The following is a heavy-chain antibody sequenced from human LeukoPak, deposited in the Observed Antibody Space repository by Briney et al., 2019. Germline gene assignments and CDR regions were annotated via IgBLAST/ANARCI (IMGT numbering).Heavy chain of an antibody. CDR3: AKAMSTDHYDSRGFYRVDFDS. V-gene: IGHV3-23*01. D-gene: IGHD3-22*01. Sequence: GVSLRLSCAASGFTFSIFPMSLVRHSPGELLESVLALTNSGGHGVRRYYADSVKGLFIIPRDISKCTLYLHDISLSAGDTAVYYCAKAMSTDHYDSRGFYRVDFDSWGQGTLVTVSS. CDR1: GFTFSIFP. J-gene: IGHJ4*02. CDR2: LTNSGGHGVRR.